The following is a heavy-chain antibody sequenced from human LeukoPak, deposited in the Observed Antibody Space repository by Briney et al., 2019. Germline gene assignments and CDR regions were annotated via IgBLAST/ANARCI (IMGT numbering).Heavy chain of an antibody. J-gene: IGHJ4*02. CDR2: IKEDGTET. Sequence: GGSLRLSCAASGFMFSSNWMSWVRLAPGKGLEWVANIKEDGTETYYVDSVKGRFTISRDNAKNSLYLQMNSLRVENTAVYYCAKEGRSLQTYWGQGTLVTVSS. CDR1: GFMFSSNW. V-gene: IGHV3-7*03. D-gene: IGHD5-24*01. CDR3: AKEGRSLQTY.